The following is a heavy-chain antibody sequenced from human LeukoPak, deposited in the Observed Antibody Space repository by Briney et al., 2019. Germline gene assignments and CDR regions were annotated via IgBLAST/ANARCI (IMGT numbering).Heavy chain of an antibody. D-gene: IGHD3-16*01. Sequence: GGSLRLSCAASGFTFSSYGTHWVRQAPGKGLEWVAVILNDGSQEKYADSVKGRFTISRDNSKNTLFLQMNSLRAEDTAVYYCARDDALGDNALDIWGQGTMVTVSS. J-gene: IGHJ3*02. V-gene: IGHV3-33*01. CDR2: ILNDGSQE. CDR3: ARDDALGDNALDI. CDR1: GFTFSSYG.